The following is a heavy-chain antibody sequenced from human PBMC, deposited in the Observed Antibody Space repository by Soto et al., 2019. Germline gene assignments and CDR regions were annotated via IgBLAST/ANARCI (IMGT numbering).Heavy chain of an antibody. CDR3: ARSQGGSSSLDIYYYCYYGMDV. CDR1: GGTFSSYA. D-gene: IGHD2-15*01. J-gene: IGHJ6*02. V-gene: IGHV1-69*01. CDR2: VIPIFGTA. Sequence: QVQLVQSGAEVKKPGSSVKVSCKAPGGTFSSYAISWVRQAPGQGLEWMGGVIPIFGTAKYAPKFQGRVTITADESTSTGYMELRSLRSEDTAVYYCARSQGGSSSLDIYYYCYYGMDVWGQGTTVTVSS.